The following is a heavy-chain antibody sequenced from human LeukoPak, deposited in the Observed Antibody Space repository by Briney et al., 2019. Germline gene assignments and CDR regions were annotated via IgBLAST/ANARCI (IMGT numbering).Heavy chain of an antibody. CDR3: ARAPRYCSSTSCSQRAFDI. V-gene: IGHV4-39*07. J-gene: IGHJ3*02. D-gene: IGHD2-2*01. Sequence: PSETESLTCTVSGGSISSSSYYWGWIRQPPGKGLEWIGSIYSSGSTYYNPSLKSRVTISVDTSKNQFSLKLSSVTAADTAVYYCARAPRYCSSTSCSQRAFDIWGQGTMVTVSS. CDR2: IYSSGST. CDR1: GGSISSSSYY.